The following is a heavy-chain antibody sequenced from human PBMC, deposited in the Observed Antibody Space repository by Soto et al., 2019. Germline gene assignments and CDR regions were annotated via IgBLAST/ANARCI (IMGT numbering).Heavy chain of an antibody. CDR2: IYATGTT. CDR3: VRDGTKTLRDWFDP. V-gene: IGHV4-4*07. D-gene: IGHD1-1*01. CDR1: GASISGFY. J-gene: IGHJ5*02. Sequence: PSETLSLTCTVSGASISGFYWSWIRKSAGKGLEWIGRIYATGTTDYNPSLKSRVMMSVDTSKKQYSLKLRSVTAADTAVYYCVRDGTKTLRDWFDPWGQGISVTVSS.